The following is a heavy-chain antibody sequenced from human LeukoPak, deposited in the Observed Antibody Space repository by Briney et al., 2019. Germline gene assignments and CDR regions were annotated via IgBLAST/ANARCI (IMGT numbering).Heavy chain of an antibody. CDR3: ATGLNWNYGRRAFDY. CDR1: GGSISSYY. V-gene: IGHV4-59*01. Sequence: SETLSLTCTVSGGSISSYYWSWIRQPPGKGLEWIGYIYYSGSTNYNPSLKSRVTISVDTAKNQFSLKLSSVTAADTAVYYCATGLNWNYGRRAFDYWGQGTLVTVSS. D-gene: IGHD1-7*01. J-gene: IGHJ4*02. CDR2: IYYSGST.